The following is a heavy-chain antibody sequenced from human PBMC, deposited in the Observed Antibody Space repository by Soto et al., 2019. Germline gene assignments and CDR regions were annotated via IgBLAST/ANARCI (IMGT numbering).Heavy chain of an antibody. V-gene: IGHV4-39*01. Sequence: LSLTCAVSGGSITSLDFYGAWIRQPPGKGLEWMGSFSYTGNTYYNPSLKSRVTISVDTSKNQFSLNLTSVIAADTDAYYCARRVRNTWGAFDFWGQGTMVTVSS. D-gene: IGHD7-27*01. CDR2: FSYTGNT. CDR3: ARRVRNTWGAFDF. CDR1: GGSITSLDFY. J-gene: IGHJ3*01.